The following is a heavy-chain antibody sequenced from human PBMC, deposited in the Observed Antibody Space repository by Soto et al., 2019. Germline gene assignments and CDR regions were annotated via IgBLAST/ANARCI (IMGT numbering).Heavy chain of an antibody. Sequence: SVKVSCKASGGTFSSYAISCVLQAPVQWLEWMGGIIPIFGTANYAQKFQGRVTITADESTSTAYMELSSLRSEDTAVYYCAREGRSGGSCYSCLDPWGQGTLVTVSS. J-gene: IGHJ5*02. CDR1: GGTFSSYA. CDR2: IIPIFGTA. CDR3: AREGRSGGSCYSCLDP. V-gene: IGHV1-69*13. D-gene: IGHD2-15*01.